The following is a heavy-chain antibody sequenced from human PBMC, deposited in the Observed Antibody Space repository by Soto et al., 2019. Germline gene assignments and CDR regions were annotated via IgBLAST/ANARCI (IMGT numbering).Heavy chain of an antibody. V-gene: IGHV4-34*01. J-gene: IGHJ6*02. Sequence: LSLTCAVYGGSFSGYYWSWIRQPPGKGLEWIGEINHSGSTNYNPSLKSRVTISVDTSKNQFSLKLSSVTAADTAVYYCARGYSGYSYRNGMDVWGQGTTVTVSS. D-gene: IGHD5-18*01. CDR3: ARGYSGYSYRNGMDV. CDR1: GGSFSGYY. CDR2: INHSGST.